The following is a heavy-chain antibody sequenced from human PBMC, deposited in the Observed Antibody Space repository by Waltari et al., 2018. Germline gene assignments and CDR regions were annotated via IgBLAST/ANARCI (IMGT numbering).Heavy chain of an antibody. CDR2: INHSGST. CDR3: ARGRRVRGVPNWFDP. J-gene: IGHJ5*02. CDR1: GGSFSGYY. D-gene: IGHD3-10*01. V-gene: IGHV4-34*01. Sequence: QVQLQQWGAGLLKPSETLSLTCAVYGGSFSGYYWSWIRQPPGKGLEWIGEINHSGSTNYNPSLKSRVTISVDTSKNQFSLKLSSVTAADTAVYYCARGRRVRGVPNWFDPWGQGTLVTVSS.